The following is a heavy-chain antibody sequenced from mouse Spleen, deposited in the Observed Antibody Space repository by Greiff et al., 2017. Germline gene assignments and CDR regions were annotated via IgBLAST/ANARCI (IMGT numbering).Heavy chain of an antibody. J-gene: IGHJ1*03. Sequence: VQLKQSGPELVKPGDSVKISCKASGYSFTGYFMNWVMQSHGKSLEWIGRINPYNGDTFYNQKFKGKATLTVDKSSSTAHMELRSLTSEDSAVYYCARSMVTTVDWYFDVWGTGTTVTVSS. CDR2: INPYNGDT. CDR3: ARSMVTTVDWYFDV. CDR1: GYSFTGYF. D-gene: IGHD2-2*01. V-gene: IGHV1-20*01.